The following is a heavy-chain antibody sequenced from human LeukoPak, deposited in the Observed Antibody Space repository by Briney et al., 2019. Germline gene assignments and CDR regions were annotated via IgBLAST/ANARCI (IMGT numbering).Heavy chain of an antibody. CDR1: GFTFSSYW. D-gene: IGHD2-15*01. Sequence: PGGSLRLSCAASGFTFSSYWMSWARQAPGKGLEWVANIKQDGSEKYYVDSVKGRFTISRDNAKNSLYLQMNSLRAEDTAVYYCARAPALLGNYYYGMDVWGQGTTVTVSS. CDR2: IKQDGSEK. V-gene: IGHV3-7*01. CDR3: ARAPALLGNYYYGMDV. J-gene: IGHJ6*02.